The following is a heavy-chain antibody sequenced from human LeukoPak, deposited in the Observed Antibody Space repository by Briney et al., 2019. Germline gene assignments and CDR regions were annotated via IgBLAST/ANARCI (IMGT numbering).Heavy chain of an antibody. J-gene: IGHJ3*02. CDR3: ATVVGGYYPPVDGLDI. CDR1: GFTFSSCW. Sequence: GGSLRLSGAASGFTFSSCWMHWVRQAPGKGLLWVSRINRDGSDSSYADSVKGRFTISRVNAKNTLYLQMNSLRAEDTAVCYCATVVGGYYPPVDGLDIWGQGTMVTVSS. CDR2: INRDGSDS. D-gene: IGHD6-25*01. V-gene: IGHV3-74*01.